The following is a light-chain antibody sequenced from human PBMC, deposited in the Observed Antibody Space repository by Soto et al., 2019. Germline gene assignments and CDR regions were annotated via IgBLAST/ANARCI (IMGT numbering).Light chain of an antibody. J-gene: IGLJ3*02. CDR2: EDS. CDR1: SNDVGRYNF. Sequence: QSALTQPASVSGSPGQSITISCTGTSNDVGRYNFVSWYQQYPGKPPNLIIYEDSKRPSGISNRFSGSKSGNTASLTISGLQAEDEADYHCCSYAGYSTLVFGGGTKVTVL. CDR3: CSYAGYSTLV. V-gene: IGLV2-23*01.